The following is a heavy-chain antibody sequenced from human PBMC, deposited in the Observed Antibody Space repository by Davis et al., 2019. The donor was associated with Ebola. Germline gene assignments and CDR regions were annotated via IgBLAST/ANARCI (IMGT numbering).Heavy chain of an antibody. D-gene: IGHD3-3*01. CDR2: IGTARDT. Sequence: PGGSLRLSCAASGFSFRMYDMHWVRQITGRRLEWVSAIGTARDTYYAGSVKGRFTISRDNAKSSLFLHMDSVRGEDTAVYFCARASFGSHFFDLWGQGILVTVSS. CDR1: GFSFRMYD. CDR3: ARASFGSHFFDL. V-gene: IGHV3-13*01. J-gene: IGHJ4*02.